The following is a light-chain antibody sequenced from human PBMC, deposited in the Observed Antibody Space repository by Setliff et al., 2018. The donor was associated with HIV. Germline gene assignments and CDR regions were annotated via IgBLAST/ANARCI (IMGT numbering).Light chain of an antibody. Sequence: QSALTQPRSVSGSPGQSVTISCTGTSSDFGGYNYVSWYQQHPGKAPKLMIYDVSKRPSGVPDRFSGSKSGNTASLTISGLQAEDEADYYCCSYAGSYRVVGTGTKV. V-gene: IGLV2-11*01. CDR1: SSDFGGYNY. J-gene: IGLJ1*01. CDR3: CSYAGSYRV. CDR2: DVS.